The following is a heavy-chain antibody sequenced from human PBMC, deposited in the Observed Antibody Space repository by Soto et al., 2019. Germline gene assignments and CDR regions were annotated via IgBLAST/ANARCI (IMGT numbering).Heavy chain of an antibody. CDR1: GGTFSSYA. V-gene: IGHV1-69*13. Sequence: EASVKVSCKASGGTFSSYAISWVRQAPGQGLEWMGGIIPIFGTANYAQKFQGRVTITADESTSTAYMELSSLRSEDTAVYYCARDRSTVTTYLREYNWFDPWGQGTLVTVSS. CDR2: IIPIFGTA. CDR3: ARDRSTVTTYLREYNWFDP. J-gene: IGHJ5*02. D-gene: IGHD4-17*01.